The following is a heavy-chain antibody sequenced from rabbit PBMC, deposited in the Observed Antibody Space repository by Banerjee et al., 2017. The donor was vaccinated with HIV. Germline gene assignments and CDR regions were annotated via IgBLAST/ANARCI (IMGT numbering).Heavy chain of an antibody. D-gene: IGHD4-1*01. CDR3: ARDLAGVIGWNFNL. V-gene: IGHV1S45*01. J-gene: IGHJ4*01. Sequence: QEQLEESGGDLVKPEGSLTLTCTASGFSFSNSYWICWVRQAPGKGLEWIACYSGDSTTYYASWAKGRFTISKTSSTTVTLQMTGLTAADTATYFWARDLAGVIGWNFNLWVQGTLVTVS. CDR2: YSGDSTT. CDR1: GFSFSNSYW.